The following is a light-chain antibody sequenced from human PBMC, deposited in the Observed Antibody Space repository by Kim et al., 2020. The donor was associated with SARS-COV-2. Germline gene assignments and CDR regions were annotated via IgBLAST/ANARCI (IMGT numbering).Light chain of an antibody. Sequence: TVPNSCTGGGTDSEVGCGLHGYQHHPGTVPKLLIFGITNRPSGVPDRFSGSKSGTSASLAITGLQAEDEADYYCQSYDTSLTGFVFGTGTKVTVL. V-gene: IGLV1-40*01. J-gene: IGLJ1*01. CDR3: QSYDTSLTGFV. CDR2: GIT. CDR1: GTDSEVGCG.